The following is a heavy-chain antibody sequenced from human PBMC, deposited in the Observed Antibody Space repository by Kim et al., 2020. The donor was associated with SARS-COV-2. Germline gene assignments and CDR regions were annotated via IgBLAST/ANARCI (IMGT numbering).Heavy chain of an antibody. CDR2: IKQDGSEK. CDR1: GFTFSSYW. J-gene: IGHJ4*02. CDR3: ARDLPITMIFEAGDY. V-gene: IGHV3-7*01. Sequence: GGSLRLSCAASGFTFSSYWMSWVRQAPGKGLEWVANIKQDGSEKYYVDSVKGRFTISRDNAKNSLYLQMNSLRAEDTAVYYCARDLPITMIFEAGDYWGQGTLVTVSS. D-gene: IGHD3-22*01.